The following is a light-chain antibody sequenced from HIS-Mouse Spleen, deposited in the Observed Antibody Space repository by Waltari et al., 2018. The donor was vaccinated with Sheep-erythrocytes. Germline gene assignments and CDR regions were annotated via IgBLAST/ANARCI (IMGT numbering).Light chain of an antibody. CDR2: DVS. J-gene: IGLJ1*01. Sequence: QSALTQPRSVSGSPVPSVTLPCPRTSRHVGGYNYLSWYQQHPGKAPKLMNYDVSKRPSGVPDRFSGSKSGNTASLTISGLQAEDEADYYCCSYAGSYNHVFATGTKVTVL. CDR1: SRHVGGYNY. V-gene: IGLV2-11*01. CDR3: CSYAGSYNHV.